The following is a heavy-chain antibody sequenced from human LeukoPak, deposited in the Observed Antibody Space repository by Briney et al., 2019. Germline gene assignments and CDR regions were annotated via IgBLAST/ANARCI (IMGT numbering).Heavy chain of an antibody. CDR2: IIPIFGTA. J-gene: IGHJ3*02. V-gene: IGHV1-69*13. D-gene: IGHD6-13*01. CDR1: GYTFTSYG. Sequence: ASVKVSCKASGYTFTSYGISWVRQAPGQGLEWMGGIIPIFGTANYAQKFQGRVTITADESTSTAYMELSSLRSEDTAVYYCARGPTYSIHDAFDIWGQGTMVTVSS. CDR3: ARGPTYSIHDAFDI.